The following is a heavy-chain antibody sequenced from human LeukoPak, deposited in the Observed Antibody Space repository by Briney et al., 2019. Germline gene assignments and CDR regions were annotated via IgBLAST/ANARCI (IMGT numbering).Heavy chain of an antibody. V-gene: IGHV5-51*01. Sequence: GESLKISCKGSGYSFTSHWIAWVRQMPGKGLEWMGIIYPGDSDTRYSPSFQGQVTISADKSISTAYVQWGRLKASDTAMYFCARRAGYSSSWYYFDYWGQGTLVTVSS. CDR1: GYSFTSHW. J-gene: IGHJ4*02. CDR2: IYPGDSDT. D-gene: IGHD6-13*01. CDR3: ARRAGYSSSWYYFDY.